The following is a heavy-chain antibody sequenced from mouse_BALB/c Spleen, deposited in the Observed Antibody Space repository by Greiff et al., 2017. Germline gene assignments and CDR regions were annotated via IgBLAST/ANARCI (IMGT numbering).Heavy chain of an antibody. CDR3: ARKDRYYFDD. D-gene: IGHD2-14*01. V-gene: IGHV5-9-3*01. Sequence: VKLVESGGGLVKPGGSLKLSCAASGFTFSSYAMSWVRQTPEKRLEWVATISSGGSYTYYPDSVKGRFTISRDNAKNTLYLQMSSLRSEDTAMYYCARKDRYYFDDWGQGTTLTVSS. CDR1: GFTFSSYA. CDR2: ISSGGSYT. J-gene: IGHJ2*01.